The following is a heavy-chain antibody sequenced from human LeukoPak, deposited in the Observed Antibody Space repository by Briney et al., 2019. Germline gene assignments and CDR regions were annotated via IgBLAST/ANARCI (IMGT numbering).Heavy chain of an antibody. CDR2: IYPGDSEA. V-gene: IGHV5-51*01. CDR3: ARCKAVAGTINAFDF. CDR1: GYSFTSYW. J-gene: IGHJ3*01. Sequence: GESLKISCKSSGYSFTSYWIGWVRQMPGKALEWMGIIYPGDSEARYSPSFRGQVTISADKSINTAYLQWSSLKASDTAMYYCARCKAVAGTINAFDFWGQGTMVTVSS. D-gene: IGHD6-19*01.